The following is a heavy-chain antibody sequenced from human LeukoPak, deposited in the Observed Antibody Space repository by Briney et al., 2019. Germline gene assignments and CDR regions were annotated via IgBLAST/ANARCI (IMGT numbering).Heavy chain of an antibody. V-gene: IGHV3-33*01. J-gene: IGHJ3*02. Sequence: GKSLRLSCAASGFTFNNYDMHWVRQAPGKGLEWVALIWFDGSNKDYADSVKGRFTISRDNSENTLYLQMNTLRVEDTAVYYCARDGIVGGLDAFDIWGQGTMVVVSS. CDR2: IWFDGSNK. D-gene: IGHD1-26*01. CDR1: GFTFNNYD. CDR3: ARDGIVGGLDAFDI.